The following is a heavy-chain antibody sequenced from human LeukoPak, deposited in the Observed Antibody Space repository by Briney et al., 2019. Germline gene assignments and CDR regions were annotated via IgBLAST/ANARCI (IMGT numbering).Heavy chain of an antibody. CDR1: GFTFSSYS. CDR3: ARDPSLVRYSYAFDI. V-gene: IGHV3-48*01. CDR2: ISSSSSTI. D-gene: IGHD2-21*01. J-gene: IGHJ3*02. Sequence: GGSLRLSCAASGFTFSSYSMNWVRQAPGKGLEWVSYISSSSSTIYYADSVKGRFTISRDNAKNSLYLQMNSLRAEDTAVYYCARDPSLVRYSYAFDIWGQGTMVTVSS.